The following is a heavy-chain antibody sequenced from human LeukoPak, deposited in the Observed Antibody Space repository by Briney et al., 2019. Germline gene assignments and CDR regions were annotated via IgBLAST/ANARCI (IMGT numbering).Heavy chain of an antibody. Sequence: GGSLRLSCAASGFTFSSYAMHWVRQAPGKGLEYVSAISSNGGSTYYANSVKGRFTISRDNSKNTLYLQMGSLRAEDMAVYYCARVGFGYSYGYDYWGQGTLVTVSS. CDR3: ARVGFGYSYGYDY. D-gene: IGHD5-18*01. V-gene: IGHV3-64*01. J-gene: IGHJ4*02. CDR2: ISSNGGST. CDR1: GFTFSSYA.